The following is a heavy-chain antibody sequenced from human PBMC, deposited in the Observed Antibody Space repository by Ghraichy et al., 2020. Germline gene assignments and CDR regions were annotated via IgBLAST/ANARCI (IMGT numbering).Heavy chain of an antibody. J-gene: IGHJ5*02. CDR2: ISSSSSTI. CDR1: GFTFSSYT. D-gene: IGHD6-13*01. V-gene: IGHV3-23*01. Sequence: GGSLRLSCAASGFTFSSYTMSWVRQAPGKGLEWVSSISSSSSTIYYADSVKGRFTISRDNSKNTLYLQMNSLRAEDTAVYYCAKEQEDPAAAGYNWFDPWGQGTLVTVSS. CDR3: AKEQEDPAAAGYNWFDP.